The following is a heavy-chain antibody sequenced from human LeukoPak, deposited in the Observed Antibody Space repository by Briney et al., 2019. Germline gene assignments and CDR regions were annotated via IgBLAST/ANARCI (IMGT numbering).Heavy chain of an antibody. CDR2: ISGRGGST. CDR3: AKDRAQWLNYYYYMDV. V-gene: IGHV3-23*01. J-gene: IGHJ6*03. D-gene: IGHD6-19*01. CDR1: GFSFSSYA. Sequence: PGGSLRLSCAVSGFSFSSYAMSWVRPPPGKGLGWVSTISGRGGSTYYADSVKGRFTISRDNSKNTLYLQMNSLRAEDTAVYYCAKDRAQWLNYYYYMDVWGKGTTVTVSS.